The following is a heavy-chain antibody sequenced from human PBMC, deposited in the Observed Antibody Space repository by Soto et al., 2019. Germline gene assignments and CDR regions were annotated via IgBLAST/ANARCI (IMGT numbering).Heavy chain of an antibody. CDR2: LNPNSGGT. D-gene: IGHD2-8*01. V-gene: IGHV1-2*04. J-gene: IGHJ4*02. CDR3: AIDAMLSSTYGY. CDR1: GCAFTGYY. Sequence: SVKVPCTASGCAFTGYYMQWMRPAPVRVLEWMVCLNPNSGGTNYAQKFQGWVTMTRDTSISTAYMELIRMRSDDPAVYYGAIDAMLSSTYGYWGQ.